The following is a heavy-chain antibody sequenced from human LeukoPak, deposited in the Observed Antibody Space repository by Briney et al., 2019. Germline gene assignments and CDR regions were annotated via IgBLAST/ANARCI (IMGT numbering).Heavy chain of an antibody. D-gene: IGHD3-9*01. Sequence: AGGSLRLSCAASGFTFSDYYMSWIRQAPGKGLEWVSYISSSGSTIYYADSVKGRFTISRDNAKNSLYLQMNSLRAEDTAVYYCARVLNYDILTGYYPHFNWFDPWGQGTLVTVSS. CDR3: ARVLNYDILTGYYPHFNWFDP. J-gene: IGHJ5*02. CDR2: ISSSGSTI. CDR1: GFTFSDYY. V-gene: IGHV3-11*04.